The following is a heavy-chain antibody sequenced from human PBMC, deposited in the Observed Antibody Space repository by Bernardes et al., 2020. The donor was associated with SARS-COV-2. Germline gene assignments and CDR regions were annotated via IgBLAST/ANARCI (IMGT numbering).Heavy chain of an antibody. D-gene: IGHD3-10*01. CDR1: GFTFDYYA. Sequence: GGSLRLSCEGSGFTFDYYAMSWVRQAPGKGLEWVSVIIGGSGTTYYADSVKGRFTISRDESKNAVYLQLNNLRVEDTAVYYCASVMATWDRGLFSNTYYFDGMDVWGQGTTVTVSS. CDR2: IIGGSGTT. V-gene: IGHV3-23*01. CDR3: ASVMATWDRGLFSNTYYFDGMDV. J-gene: IGHJ6*02.